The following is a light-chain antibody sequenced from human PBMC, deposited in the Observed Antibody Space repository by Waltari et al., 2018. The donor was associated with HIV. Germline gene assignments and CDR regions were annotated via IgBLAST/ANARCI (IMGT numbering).Light chain of an antibody. CDR1: SDDVGHSYHY. V-gene: IGLV2-11*01. Sequence: QSALTQPRSVSGSPGQSVTISCTGTSDDVGHSYHYVSWYQQHPDKAPKLMISDVSKRPSGVPDRFSGSRSGNTASLTISGLQADDEADYHCCAYAGSYSYVFGTGTKVTVL. CDR2: DVS. J-gene: IGLJ1*01. CDR3: CAYAGSYSYV.